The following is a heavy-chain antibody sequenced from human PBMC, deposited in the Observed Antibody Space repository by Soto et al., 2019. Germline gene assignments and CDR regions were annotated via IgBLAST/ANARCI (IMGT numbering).Heavy chain of an antibody. Sequence: PGGSLRLSCTASEFSLSTYSMNWVRQAPGKGLEWVSSISTRSDVYYADSVKGRSTIARDNAKNSLSLQMNSLSAEDTGVCYCAREKTAWPLAYGLEVWGQGTTVTVSS. CDR2: ISTRSDV. CDR1: EFSLSTYS. D-gene: IGHD2-21*02. CDR3: AREKTAWPLAYGLEV. V-gene: IGHV3-21*03. J-gene: IGHJ6*02.